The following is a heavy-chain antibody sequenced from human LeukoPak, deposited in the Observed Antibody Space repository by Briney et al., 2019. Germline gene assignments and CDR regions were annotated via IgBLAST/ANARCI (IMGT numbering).Heavy chain of an antibody. CDR1: GFTFTTHW. J-gene: IGHJ3*02. V-gene: IGHV3-74*01. CDR3: TSGRAFDI. D-gene: IGHD1-26*01. Sequence: GGSLRLSCGASGFTFTTHWIHWVRQAPGKGLVWVSRIKPDGSDTNYADSVKGRFTISRDNAKNTVYLQMNSLRAEDTAVYYCTSGRAFDIWGQGTMVTVSS. CDR2: IKPDGSDT.